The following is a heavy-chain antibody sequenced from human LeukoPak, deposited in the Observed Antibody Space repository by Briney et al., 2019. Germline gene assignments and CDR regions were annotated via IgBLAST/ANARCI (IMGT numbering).Heavy chain of an antibody. CDR2: IKSDGITI. CDR1: GFTCSNYM. V-gene: IGHV3-74*01. D-gene: IGHD1-20*01. J-gene: IGHJ4*02. CDR3: LRDLNWSLDQ. Sequence: PGGSLRLSCAASGFTCSNYMRHWVRQAPGKGLVWVSRIKSDGITITYADSEKGRFTISRDNAKDTLYLQMNSLRAEDTAVYYCLRDLNWSLDQWGQGTLVTVSS.